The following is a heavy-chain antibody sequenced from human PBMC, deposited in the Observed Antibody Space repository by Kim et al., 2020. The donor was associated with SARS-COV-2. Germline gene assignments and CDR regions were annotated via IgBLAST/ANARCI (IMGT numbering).Heavy chain of an antibody. CDR2: ITGNGERT. CDR1: GFTFRIYS. D-gene: IGHD2-15*01. V-gene: IGHV3-23*01. Sequence: GGSLRLSCAVSGFTFRIYSMNWVRQTPGKALEWVSLITGNGERTYYADSVKSRFTTSRDNSKDTLYLQMDSLRAEDTAIYYCAKSPAPLREDWFDPWGPGTQVTVSS. CDR3: AKSPAPLREDWFDP. J-gene: IGHJ5*02.